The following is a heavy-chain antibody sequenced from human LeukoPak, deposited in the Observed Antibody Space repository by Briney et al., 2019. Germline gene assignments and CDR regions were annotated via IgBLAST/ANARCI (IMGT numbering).Heavy chain of an antibody. D-gene: IGHD3-10*01. J-gene: IGHJ4*02. CDR3: AKDLYGSGSYGTYYFDY. Sequence: PGGSLRLSCAASGFTFSSYAMSWVRQAPGKGLEWVSAISGSGGSTYYADSVKGRFTISRDNSKNTLYLQMNSLRAEDTAVYYCAKDLYGSGSYGTYYFDYWGQGTLVTVSS. CDR1: GFTFSSYA. CDR2: ISGSGGST. V-gene: IGHV3-23*01.